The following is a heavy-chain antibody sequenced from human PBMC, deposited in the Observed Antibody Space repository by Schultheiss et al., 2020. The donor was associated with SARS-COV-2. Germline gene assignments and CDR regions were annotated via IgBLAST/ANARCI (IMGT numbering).Heavy chain of an antibody. V-gene: IGHV4-39*01. Sequence: SETLSLTCTVSGGSISSSSYYWGWIRQPPGKGLEWIGSIYYSGSTYYNPSLKSRVTISVDTSKNQFSLKLSSLTAADTAVFYCARGIGTIIPTALSLRFFYSYHIDVWGKGTTVTVSS. D-gene: IGHD2-2*01. CDR2: IYYSGST. CDR1: GGSISSSSYY. J-gene: IGHJ6*03. CDR3: ARGIGTIIPTALSLRFFYSYHIDV.